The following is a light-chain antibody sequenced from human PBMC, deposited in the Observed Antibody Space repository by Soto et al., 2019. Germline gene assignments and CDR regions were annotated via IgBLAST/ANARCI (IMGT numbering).Light chain of an antibody. J-gene: IGLJ2*01. CDR2: GNI. Sequence: QSVLTQPPSVSGAPGQRVTFSCTGSSSNIGAGYDVHWYQQLPGTAPKLLIYGNINRPSGVPDRFSGSKSGTSASLAITGLQAEDEADYYCQSYDSSLSVVFGGGTKLTVL. V-gene: IGLV1-40*01. CDR1: SSNIGAGYD. CDR3: QSYDSSLSVV.